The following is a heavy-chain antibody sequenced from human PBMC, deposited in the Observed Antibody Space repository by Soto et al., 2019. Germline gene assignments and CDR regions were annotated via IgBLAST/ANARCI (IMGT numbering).Heavy chain of an antibody. J-gene: IGHJ4*02. D-gene: IGHD2-15*01. CDR2: INPSGGST. Sequence: QVQLVQSGAEVKKPGASVKVSCKASGYTFTSYYMHWVRQAPGQGLEWMGIINPSGGSTSYAQKFQGRVTMTRDTSTSRVYMELRSLRSVDTAVYYCAGVYCSGGSCYSIDYWGQGTLVTVSS. CDR3: AGVYCSGGSCYSIDY. V-gene: IGHV1-46*03. CDR1: GYTFTSYY.